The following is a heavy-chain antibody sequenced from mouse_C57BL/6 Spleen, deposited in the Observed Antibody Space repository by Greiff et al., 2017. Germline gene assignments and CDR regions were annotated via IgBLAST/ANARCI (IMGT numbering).Heavy chain of an antibody. Sequence: VQLQQPGAELVMPGASVKLSCKASGYTFTSYWMHWVKQRPGQGLEWIGEIDPSDSYTNYNQKFKGKSTLTVDKSSSTAYMQLSSLTSEDSAVYYCARRNSGSSYYYAMDYWGQGTSVTVSS. J-gene: IGHJ4*01. V-gene: IGHV1-69*01. CDR2: IDPSDSYT. CDR1: GYTFTSYW. CDR3: ARRNSGSSYYYAMDY. D-gene: IGHD1-1*01.